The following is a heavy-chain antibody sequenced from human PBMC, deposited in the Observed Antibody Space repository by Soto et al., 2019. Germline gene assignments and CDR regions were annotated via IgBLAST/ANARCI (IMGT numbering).Heavy chain of an antibody. J-gene: IGHJ4*02. CDR2: IYPDDSVT. Sequence: GESLKISCKGSGYTFSNQWIGWVRQMPGKGLEWMGIIYPDDSVTRYSPSFQGQVTISADKSISTTYLQWSSLKASDTAIYYCARRDAYNLDYWGQGTLVTVSS. CDR1: GYTFSNQW. D-gene: IGHD1-1*01. V-gene: IGHV5-51*01. CDR3: ARRDAYNLDY.